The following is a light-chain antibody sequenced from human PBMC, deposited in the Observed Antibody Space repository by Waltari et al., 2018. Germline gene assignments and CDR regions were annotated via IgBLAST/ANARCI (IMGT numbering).Light chain of an antibody. CDR3: AVWDERVRGRV. V-gene: IGLV1-47*02. Sequence: QSVLTQPPSASGTPGQRVTISCSGRTSNIGANLVYWYQQLPGKAPKLLIYNNNQRPSGVPDRFADSKSGTSASLAISGLRSEDEAEYYCAVWDERVRGRVFGGGTKLTVL. J-gene: IGLJ3*02. CDR1: TSNIGANL. CDR2: NNN.